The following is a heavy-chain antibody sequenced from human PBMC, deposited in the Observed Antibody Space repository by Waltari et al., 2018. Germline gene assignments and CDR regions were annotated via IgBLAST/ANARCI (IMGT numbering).Heavy chain of an antibody. D-gene: IGHD5-12*01. CDR3: ATYIGASVGTAAFDV. CDR2: VSYSGTT. CDR1: GVSITSNRHY. Sequence: QLQLQESGPRLVKPSETLSLICSVSGVSITSNRHYWAWIRQSPGQGLEWIGTVSYSGTTYISPSLKSRVSRSRDTSKNQVSLILGSVTAADMAVYYCATYIGASVGTAAFDVWGQGTMVTVSS. J-gene: IGHJ3*01. V-gene: IGHV4-39*01.